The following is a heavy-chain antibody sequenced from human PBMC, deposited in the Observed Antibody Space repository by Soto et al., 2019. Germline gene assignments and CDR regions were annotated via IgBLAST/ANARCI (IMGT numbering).Heavy chain of an antibody. CDR1: GFTFSTSG. CDR3: AKDWGSSGWYNWFDP. D-gene: IGHD6-13*01. J-gene: IGHJ5*02. CDR2: ISHDGGAT. V-gene: IGHV3-30*18. Sequence: DSGGGVVQSGRSLRLSCAASGFTFSTSGMHWIRQAPGKGLEWVAMISHDGGATYYVDSVKGRFTISRDTDKNTLHLQMDSLRPEDTATYYCAKDWGSSGWYNWFDPWGQGTLVTVSS.